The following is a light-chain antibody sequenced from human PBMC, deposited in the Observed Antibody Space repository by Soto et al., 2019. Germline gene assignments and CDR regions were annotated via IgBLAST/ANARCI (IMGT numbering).Light chain of an antibody. Sequence: EIVLTQSPGTLSLSPGERATLSCRASQSLDNRHLAWYQHKPGQTPRVLIYGASNRATGIPVRFSGSGSGTDYTLTISRLEPEDFAVHYCQQYFISKWTFGQGTKVEMK. CDR1: QSLDNRH. J-gene: IGKJ1*01. V-gene: IGKV3-20*01. CDR2: GAS. CDR3: QQYFISKWT.